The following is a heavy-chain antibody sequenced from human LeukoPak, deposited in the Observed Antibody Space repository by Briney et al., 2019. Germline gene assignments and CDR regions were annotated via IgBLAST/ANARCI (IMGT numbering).Heavy chain of an antibody. V-gene: IGHV3-64*01. CDR2: INSNGLYT. CDR1: GFIFSSNA. Sequence: GGSLRLSCAASGFIFSSNAMYWVRQAPGKGLEYVSGINSNGLYTSYANSVKGRFTISRDNAKNSLYLQMNSLRAEDTAVYYCAREGYGDAFDIWGQGTMVTVSS. CDR3: AREGYGDAFDI. D-gene: IGHD5-12*01. J-gene: IGHJ3*02.